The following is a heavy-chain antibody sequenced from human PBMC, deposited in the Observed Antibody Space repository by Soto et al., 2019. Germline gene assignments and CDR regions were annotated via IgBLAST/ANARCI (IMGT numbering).Heavy chain of an antibody. Sequence: QVQLVESGGGVVQPGRSLRLSCAASGFTFSSYGMHWVRQAPGKGLEWVAVISYDGSNKYYADSVKGRFTISRDNSKNTLYLQMNSLRAEDTAVYYCAKDNNEQQLVPAYWGQGTLVTVSS. CDR3: AKDNNEQQLVPAY. J-gene: IGHJ4*02. V-gene: IGHV3-30*18. CDR2: ISYDGSNK. CDR1: GFTFSSYG. D-gene: IGHD6-13*01.